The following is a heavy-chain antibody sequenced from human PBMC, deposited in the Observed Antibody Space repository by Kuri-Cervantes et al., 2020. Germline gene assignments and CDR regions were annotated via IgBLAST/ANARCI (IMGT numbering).Heavy chain of an antibody. CDR2: INPNSGGT. CDR3: AREVRVGGKYFDY. D-gene: IGHD3-16*01. J-gene: IGHJ4*02. V-gene: IGHV1-2*02. CDR1: GYTFTGYY. Sequence: GGSLRLSCKASGYTFTGYYMHWVRQAPGQGLEWMGWINPNSGGTNYAQKFQGRVTMTRDTSINTAYMELSSLRSDDTAVYYCAREVRVGGKYFDYWGQGALVTVSS.